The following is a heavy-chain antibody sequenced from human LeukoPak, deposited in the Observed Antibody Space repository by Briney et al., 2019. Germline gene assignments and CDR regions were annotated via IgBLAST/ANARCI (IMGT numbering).Heavy chain of an antibody. Sequence: GGSLRLSCAGSGFTLSSYVMSWVRQAPGKGMKWVSAISGSGGSTYYAASVKGRFTISRDNSKNTLYLRMNSLRDEDTAVYYCAKILGYCSGGNCYSRDYWGQGTLVTVSS. CDR3: AKILGYCSGGNCYSRDY. J-gene: IGHJ4*02. CDR1: GFTLSSYV. CDR2: ISGSGGST. D-gene: IGHD2-15*01. V-gene: IGHV3-23*01.